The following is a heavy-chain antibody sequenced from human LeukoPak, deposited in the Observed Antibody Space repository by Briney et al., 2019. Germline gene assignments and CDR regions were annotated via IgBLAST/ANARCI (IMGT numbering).Heavy chain of an antibody. CDR1: GFTFSSYW. CDR3: AKGLRIAVAGTSVY. D-gene: IGHD6-19*01. CDR2: ISYDGSNK. V-gene: IGHV3-30*18. J-gene: IGHJ4*02. Sequence: PGGSLRLSCAASGFTFSSYWMHWVRQAPGKGLEWVAVISYDGSNKYYADSVKGRFTISRDNSKNTLYLQMNSLRAEDTAVYYCAKGLRIAVAGTSVYWGQGTLVTVSS.